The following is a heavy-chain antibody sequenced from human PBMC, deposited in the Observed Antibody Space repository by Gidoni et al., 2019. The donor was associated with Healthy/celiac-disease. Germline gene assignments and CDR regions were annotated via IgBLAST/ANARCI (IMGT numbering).Heavy chain of an antibody. CDR3: VRGRYCSSTSCYRMDV. CDR1: GGSFSGYY. CDR2: INHIGST. D-gene: IGHD2-2*01. V-gene: IGHV4-34*01. Sequence: QVQLQQWGAGLLKPSETLSLTCAVYGGSFSGYYWSWIRQPPGKGLEWIGEINHIGSTNYNPSLKSRVTISVDTSKNQFSLKLSSVTAADTAVYYCVRGRYCSSTSCYRMDVWGKGTTVTVSS. J-gene: IGHJ6*04.